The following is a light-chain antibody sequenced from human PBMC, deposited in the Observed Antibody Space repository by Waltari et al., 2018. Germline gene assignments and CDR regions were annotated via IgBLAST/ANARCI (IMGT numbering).Light chain of an antibody. CDR1: QSVSSSY. CDR3: QQYADSPLT. J-gene: IGKJ2*01. CDR2: GAS. V-gene: IGKV3-20*01. Sequence: EIVLTQSPGLLSLSPGERATLSCSASQSVSSSYFTWFRQRPGQPPRLLIYGASSRATGIPDRFSGSGSGTDFTLVISRLEPEDFAVYYCQQYADSPLTFGQGTSLEIK.